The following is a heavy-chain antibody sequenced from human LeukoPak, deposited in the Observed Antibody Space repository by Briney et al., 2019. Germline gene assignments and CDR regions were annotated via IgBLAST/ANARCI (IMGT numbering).Heavy chain of an antibody. CDR1: GGTFSSYA. CDR2: IIPIFGTA. J-gene: IGHJ4*02. Sequence: SVKVSCKASGGTFSSYAISWVRQAPGQGLEWMGGIIPIFGTANYAQKFQGRVTITTDESTSTAYMELSSLRSEDTAVYYCARGYCSSTSCYYYFDYWGQGTLVTVSS. D-gene: IGHD2-2*01. V-gene: IGHV1-69*05. CDR3: ARGYCSSTSCYYYFDY.